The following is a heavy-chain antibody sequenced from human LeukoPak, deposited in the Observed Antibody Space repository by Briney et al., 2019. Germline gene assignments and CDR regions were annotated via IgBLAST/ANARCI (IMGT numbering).Heavy chain of an antibody. V-gene: IGHV3-7*03. CDR2: IKQDGSEK. Sequence: GGSLRLSCAASGFDFSNYWMYWVRQAPGKGLEWVANIKQDGSEKYYVDSVRGRFTISRENAKNSLSLQMNSLRAEDTAVYYCASNYGGWGQGTLVTVSS. CDR1: GFDFSNYW. J-gene: IGHJ4*02. CDR3: ASNYGG. D-gene: IGHD4-11*01.